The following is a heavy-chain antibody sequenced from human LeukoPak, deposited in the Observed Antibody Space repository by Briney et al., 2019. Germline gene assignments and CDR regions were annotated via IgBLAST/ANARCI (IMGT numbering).Heavy chain of an antibody. J-gene: IGHJ4*02. V-gene: IGHV5-51*01. CDR3: AKSSGRPLYYFDY. CDR1: GYSFTFYW. D-gene: IGHD6-19*01. CDR2: IYPGDSDT. Sequence: GESLKISCKGSGYSFTFYWIGWVRQMPGKGLEWMGIIYPGDSDTRYSPSFQGQVTMSADKSISTAYLQWSSLKASDTAMYYCAKSSGRPLYYFDYWGQGTLVTVSS.